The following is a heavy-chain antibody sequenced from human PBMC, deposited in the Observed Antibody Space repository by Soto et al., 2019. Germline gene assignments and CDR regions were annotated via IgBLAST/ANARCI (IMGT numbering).Heavy chain of an antibody. CDR1: GITFSRHA. CDR2: INTDGIST. Sequence: GGSLRLSCAASGITFSRHAMSWVRQAPGTGLEWVSRINTDGISTTYADSVKGRFTISRDKAKNTLYLQMNSLRADDTAVYYCARGRGYQYYGMDVWGQGTTVTVSS. CDR3: ARGRGYQYYGMDV. V-gene: IGHV3-74*01. J-gene: IGHJ6*02.